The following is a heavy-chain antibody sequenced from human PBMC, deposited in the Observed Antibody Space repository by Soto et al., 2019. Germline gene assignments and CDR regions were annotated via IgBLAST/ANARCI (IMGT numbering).Heavy chain of an antibody. Sequence: QVQLVQSGAEVKKPGSSVKVSCKASGDTFSSYTISWVRQAPGQGLEWMGRIIPILGIANYAQKFQGRVTITADKSTSTAYMELSSLRSEDTAVYYCARGVAGTRYYYGMDVWGQGTTVTVSS. V-gene: IGHV1-69*02. CDR3: ARGVAGTRYYYGMDV. D-gene: IGHD6-19*01. J-gene: IGHJ6*02. CDR1: GDTFSSYT. CDR2: IIPILGIA.